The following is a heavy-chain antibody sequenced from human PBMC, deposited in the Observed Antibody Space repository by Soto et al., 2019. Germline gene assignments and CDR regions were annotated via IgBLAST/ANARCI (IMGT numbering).Heavy chain of an antibody. CDR3: AKDSLGLRVGLDC. Sequence: QVQLVQSGAEVKRPGASVKVSCKASGYTFTTYGITWVRQAPGQGLEWMGWVSTYNGNTNYAQKLQGRVTMTTDTPTSTAYMELRSLRSDDTAVYYCAKDSLGLRVGLDCWGQGTLVTVSS. V-gene: IGHV1-18*01. J-gene: IGHJ4*02. CDR1: GYTFTTYG. CDR2: VSTYNGNT.